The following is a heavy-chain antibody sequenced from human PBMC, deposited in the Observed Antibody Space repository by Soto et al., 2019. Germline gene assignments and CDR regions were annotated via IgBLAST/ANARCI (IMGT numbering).Heavy chain of an antibody. CDR1: GGSISSYY. V-gene: IGHV4-59*01. D-gene: IGHD2-21*02. Sequence: SETLSLTCTVSGGSISSYYWSWIRQPPGKGLEWIGYIYYSGSTNYNPSLKSRVTISVDTSKNQFSLKLSSVTAADTAVYYCALVVVPAPVPATDISGPATMLSVS. CDR2: IYYSGST. J-gene: IGHJ3*02. CDR3: ALVVVPAPVPATDI.